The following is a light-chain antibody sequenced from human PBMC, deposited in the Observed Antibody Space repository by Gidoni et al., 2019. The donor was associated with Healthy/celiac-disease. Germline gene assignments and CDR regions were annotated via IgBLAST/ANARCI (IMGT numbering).Light chain of an antibody. V-gene: IGKV1-39*01. CDR1: QSISSY. Sequence: QMTQSPSSLSASVGDRVTITCRASQSISSYLNWYQQKPGKAPKLLIYAASSLQSGVPSRXXXSGSXTDFTLTIXXLQPXDFATYXCQQXYSTPRTFGQGTKVEIK. CDR2: AAS. J-gene: IGKJ1*01. CDR3: QQXYSTPRT.